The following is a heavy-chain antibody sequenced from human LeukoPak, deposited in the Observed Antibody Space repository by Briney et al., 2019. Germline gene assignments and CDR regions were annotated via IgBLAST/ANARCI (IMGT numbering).Heavy chain of an antibody. J-gene: IGHJ4*02. D-gene: IGHD4-23*01. CDR2: ISYDGSNK. V-gene: IGHV3-30*18. CDR1: GFTFSSYG. CDR3: AKLSSYGGHD. Sequence: GRSLRLSCAASGFTFSSYGMHWVRQAPGKGLEWVAVISYDGSNKYYADSVKGRFTISRDNSKNTLYLQMNSLRAEDTAVYYCAKLSSYGGHDWGQGTLVTVSS.